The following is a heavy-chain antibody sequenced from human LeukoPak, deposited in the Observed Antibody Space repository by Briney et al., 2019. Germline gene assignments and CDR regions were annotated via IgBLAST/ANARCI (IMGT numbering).Heavy chain of an antibody. D-gene: IGHD3-10*01. J-gene: IGHJ4*02. CDR1: GGSISSGSYY. Sequence: PSETLSLTCTVSGGSISSGSYYWSWIRQPAGKGLEWIGRIYTSGSTNYNPSLKSRVTISVDTSKNQFSLKLSSVTAADTAVYYCAASLRFGELGVDYWGQGTLVTVSS. CDR2: IYTSGST. V-gene: IGHV4-61*02. CDR3: AASLRFGELGVDY.